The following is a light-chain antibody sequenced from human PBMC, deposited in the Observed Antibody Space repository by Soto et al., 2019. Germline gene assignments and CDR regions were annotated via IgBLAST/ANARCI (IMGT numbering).Light chain of an antibody. CDR3: CSSAGANRV. CDR1: SSDVGANNY. CDR2: EVT. J-gene: IGLJ1*01. Sequence: QSALTQPPSASGSPGQSVTISCTGTSSDVGANNYVSWYQQHPGKAPKLMIYEVTKRPSGVPDRFSGSKSGNTASLTVSGLQAEDAADYYCCSSAGANRVFGAGTKLTVL. V-gene: IGLV2-8*01.